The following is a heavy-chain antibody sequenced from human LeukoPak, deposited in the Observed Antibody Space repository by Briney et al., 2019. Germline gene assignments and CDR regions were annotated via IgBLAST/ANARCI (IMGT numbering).Heavy chain of an antibody. J-gene: IGHJ5*02. Sequence: GGSLRLSCAASGFTFSSYSMNWVRQAPGKGLEWVSYISSSSSTIYYADSVKGRFTISRDNAKNSLYLQMNSLRDEDTAVYYCAREPCSGYDYPNWFDPWGQGTLVTVSS. CDR2: ISSSSSTI. D-gene: IGHD5-12*01. V-gene: IGHV3-48*02. CDR3: AREPCSGYDYPNWFDP. CDR1: GFTFSSYS.